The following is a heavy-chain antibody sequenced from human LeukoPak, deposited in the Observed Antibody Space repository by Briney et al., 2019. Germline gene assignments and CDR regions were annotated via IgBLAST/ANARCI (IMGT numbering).Heavy chain of an antibody. D-gene: IGHD3-22*01. V-gene: IGHV3-21*04. J-gene: IGHJ4*02. Sequence: GGSLRLSCAASGFTFSSYSMNWVRQAPGKGLEWVSSISSSSSYIYYADSVKGRFTISRDNSKNTLYLQMNSLRAEDTAVYYCAKGGYYYDSSGYYLYYFDHWGQGTLVTVSS. CDR3: AKGGYYYDSSGYYLYYFDH. CDR2: ISSSSSYI. CDR1: GFTFSSYS.